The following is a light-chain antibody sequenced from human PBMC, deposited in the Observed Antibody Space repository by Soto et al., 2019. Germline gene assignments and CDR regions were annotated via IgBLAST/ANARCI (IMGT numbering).Light chain of an antibody. V-gene: IGLV1-51*01. CDR1: SSNIGNNY. CDR2: DNN. Sequence: QSALTQPPSVSAAPGQKVTISCSGSSSNIGNNYVSWYQQLPGTAPKLLIYDNNKRPSGIPDRFSASKSGTSATLGITGLQTGDEADYYCGTWDSSLSAEVFGGGTKLTVL. CDR3: GTWDSSLSAEV. J-gene: IGLJ2*01.